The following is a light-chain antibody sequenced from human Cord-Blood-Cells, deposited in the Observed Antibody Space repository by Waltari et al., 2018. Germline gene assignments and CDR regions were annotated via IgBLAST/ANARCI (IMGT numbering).Light chain of an antibody. Sequence: QSALTQPRPAPGSPGQSVTISCTGTSRDVGGYNYVSWYQQHPGKAPKLMIYDVSKRPSGVPDRFSGSKSGNTASLTISGLQAEDEADYYCCSYAGSYVVFGGGTKLTVL. CDR3: CSYAGSYVV. CDR1: SRDVGGYNY. CDR2: DVS. V-gene: IGLV2-11*01. J-gene: IGLJ2*01.